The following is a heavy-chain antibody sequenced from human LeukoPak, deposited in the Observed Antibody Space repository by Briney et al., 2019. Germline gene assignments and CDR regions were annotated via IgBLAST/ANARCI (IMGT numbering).Heavy chain of an antibody. V-gene: IGHV3-30-3*01. CDR2: ISYDGSNK. D-gene: IGHD6-13*01. CDR3: ARDGPRILSSWYLFDY. Sequence: PGGSLRLSCAASGFTFSSYAMHWVRQAPGKGLEWVAVISYDGSNKYYADSVKGRFTISRDNSKNTLYLQMNSLRAEDTAVYYCARDGPRILSSWYLFDYWGQGTLVTVSX. J-gene: IGHJ4*02. CDR1: GFTFSSYA.